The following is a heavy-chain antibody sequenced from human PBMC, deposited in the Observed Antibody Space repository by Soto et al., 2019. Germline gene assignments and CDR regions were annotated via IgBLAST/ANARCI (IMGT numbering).Heavy chain of an antibody. D-gene: IGHD2-2*01. Sequence: SETLSLTCTVSGGSISSGGYYWSWIRQHPGKGLEWIGYIYYSGSTYYKPSLKSRVTISVDTSKNQFSLKLSTVTAADTAVYYCLREVVVVPAASLLGYYYYGMDVWGQGTTVTVS. J-gene: IGHJ6*02. CDR3: LREVVVVPAASLLGYYYYGMDV. V-gene: IGHV4-31*03. CDR1: GGSISSGGYY. CDR2: IYYSGST.